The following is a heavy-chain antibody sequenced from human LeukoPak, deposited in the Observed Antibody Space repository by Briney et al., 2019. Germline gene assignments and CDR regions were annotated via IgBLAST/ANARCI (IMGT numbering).Heavy chain of an antibody. V-gene: IGHV4-59*01. D-gene: IGHD6-19*01. CDR2: IYYSGST. CDR3: ARRPFGSGWPPEVYFDY. CDR1: GGSISSYY. J-gene: IGHJ4*02. Sequence: SETLSLTRIVSGGSISSYYWSWIRQPPGKGLEWIGYIYYSGSTNYNPSLKSRVTISVDTSKNQFSPRLSSVTAADTAVYYCARRPFGSGWPPEVYFDYWGQGTLVTVSS.